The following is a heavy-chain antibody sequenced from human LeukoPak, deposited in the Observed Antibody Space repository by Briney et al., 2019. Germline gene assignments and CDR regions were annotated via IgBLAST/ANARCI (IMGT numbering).Heavy chain of an antibody. CDR2: ISSSGSTI. Sequence: GGSLRLSCAASGFTFSDYYMSWIRQAPGKGLEWVSYISSSGSTIYYADSVKGRFTISRDNAKNSLYLQMNSLRAEDTALYYCARDISGYGTPYYFDYWGQGTLVTVSS. CDR1: GFTFSDYY. V-gene: IGHV3-11*01. D-gene: IGHD5-12*01. CDR3: ARDISGYGTPYYFDY. J-gene: IGHJ4*02.